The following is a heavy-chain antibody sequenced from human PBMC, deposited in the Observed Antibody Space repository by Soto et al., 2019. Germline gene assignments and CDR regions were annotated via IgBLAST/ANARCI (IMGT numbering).Heavy chain of an antibody. D-gene: IGHD6-19*01. CDR2: IYYSGST. CDR1: GGSISSGDYY. J-gene: IGHJ6*02. V-gene: IGHV4-30-4*01. Sequence: PSETLSLTCTVSGGSISSGDYYWSWIRQPPGKGLEWIGYIYYSGSTYYNPSLKSRVTISVDTSKNQFSLKLSSVTAADTAVYYCARDYPQWLRSYGMDVWGQGTTVTVSS. CDR3: ARDYPQWLRSYGMDV.